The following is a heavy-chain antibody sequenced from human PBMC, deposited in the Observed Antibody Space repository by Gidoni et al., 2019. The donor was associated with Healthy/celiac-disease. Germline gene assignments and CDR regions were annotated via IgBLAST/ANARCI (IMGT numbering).Heavy chain of an antibody. CDR1: GGSISSYY. D-gene: IGHD5-12*01. CDR3: AREGDGYNARPFDY. J-gene: IGHJ4*02. Sequence: QVQLQESGPGLVKPSETLSLTCTVSGGSISSYYWSWIRQPPGKGLEWIGYIYSSGSTNYNPTLKSRVTISVDTSTNPFSLKLSSVTAADTAVYYCAREGDGYNARPFDYWGQGTLVTVSS. CDR2: IYSSGST. V-gene: IGHV4-59*01.